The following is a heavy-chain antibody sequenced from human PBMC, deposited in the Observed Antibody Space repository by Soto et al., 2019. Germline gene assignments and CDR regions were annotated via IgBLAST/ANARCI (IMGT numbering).Heavy chain of an antibody. V-gene: IGHV1-69*13. CDR3: AIFGVVTTPPC. D-gene: IGHD3-3*01. CDR1: GGTFSSYA. CDR2: VIPIFGTA. Sequence: SVKVSCKASGGTFSSYAISWVRQAPGQGLEWMGGVIPIFGTANYAQKFQGRVTITADESTSTAYMELSSLRSEDTDVYYCAIFGVVTTPPCWGQGTLVTVSS. J-gene: IGHJ4*02.